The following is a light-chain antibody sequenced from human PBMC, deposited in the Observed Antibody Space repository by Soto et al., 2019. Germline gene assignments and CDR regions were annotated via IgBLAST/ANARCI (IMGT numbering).Light chain of an antibody. CDR1: QSVGKY. CDR3: QQRGNRPPWT. J-gene: IGKJ1*01. Sequence: EIVMTQSSATLSLSPGARAPLSCRASQSVGKYLVWYQQKPGQAPRLLIYDASNRATGIPARFSGSGSGTDFTLTISSLEPEDFAVYYCQQRGNRPPWTFGQGTKVDI. V-gene: IGKV3-11*01. CDR2: DAS.